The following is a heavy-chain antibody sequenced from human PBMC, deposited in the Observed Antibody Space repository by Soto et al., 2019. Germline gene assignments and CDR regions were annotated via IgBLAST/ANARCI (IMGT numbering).Heavy chain of an antibody. D-gene: IGHD3-16*01. Sequence: QVQLVQPGAEVKKPGSSVKVSCKASGGTFSSYAISWVRQAPGQGLEWMGGIIPIFGTANYAQKFQGRVTITADKSTSTAYMELSSLRSEDTAVYYCARPLKVGENNAFDIWGQGTMVTVSS. CDR2: IIPIFGTA. J-gene: IGHJ3*02. CDR3: ARPLKVGENNAFDI. V-gene: IGHV1-69*06. CDR1: GGTFSSYA.